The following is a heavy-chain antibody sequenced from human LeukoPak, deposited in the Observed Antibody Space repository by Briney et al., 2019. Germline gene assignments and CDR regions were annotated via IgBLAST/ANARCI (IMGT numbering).Heavy chain of an antibody. CDR1: GGSISSGGYY. CDR3: AAGGFWSGYYW. V-gene: IGHV4-31*11. D-gene: IGHD3-3*01. Sequence: SETLSLTCAVSGGSISSGGYYWSWIRQHPGKGLEWIGYIYYSGSTYYNPSLKSRVTISVDTSKNQFSLKLSSVTAADTAVYYCAAGGFWSGYYWWGQGTLVTVSS. CDR2: IYYSGST. J-gene: IGHJ4*02.